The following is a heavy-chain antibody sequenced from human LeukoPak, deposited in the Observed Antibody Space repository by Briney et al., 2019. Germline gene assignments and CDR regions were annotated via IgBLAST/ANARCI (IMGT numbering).Heavy chain of an antibody. CDR2: IWNDGSNT. D-gene: IGHD3-16*01. CDR3: AKVLGGVTPFDY. CDR1: GFIFSDYG. Sequence: GRSLRLSCAASGFIFSDYGMHWVRQAPGKGLEWVAVIWNDGSNTYYGDSVKGLFTISRDTSKNTLYLQMNSLRAEDTAVYYCAKVLGGVTPFDYWGQGTLVTVSS. V-gene: IGHV3-33*06. J-gene: IGHJ4*02.